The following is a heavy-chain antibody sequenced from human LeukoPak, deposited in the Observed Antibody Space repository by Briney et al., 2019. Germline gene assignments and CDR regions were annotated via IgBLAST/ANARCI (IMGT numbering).Heavy chain of an antibody. J-gene: IGHJ6*02. CDR2: ISERGVSI. CDR1: GFTFSNYA. D-gene: IGHD2-2*01. CDR3: ARVGSGCTSCPSPYYYYGMDV. V-gene: IGHV3-23*01. Sequence: PGGSLRLSCAASGFTFSNYAMSWVRHTPGKGLEWVSGISERGVSINYADSVKGRFTISRDNSKNTLYLQMNSLRAEDTAVYYCARVGSGCTSCPSPYYYYGMDVWGQGTTVTVSS.